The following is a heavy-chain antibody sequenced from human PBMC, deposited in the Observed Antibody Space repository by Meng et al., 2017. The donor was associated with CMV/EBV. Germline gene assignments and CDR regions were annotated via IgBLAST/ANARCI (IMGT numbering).Heavy chain of an antibody. CDR1: GSSFIGHY. CDR3: TRSWIDSFTPDFDY. Sequence: SGVEGKKPGAAVKVVCKASGSSFIGHYIHWVRQAPGQGLEWMGRINPNSAGTNYVEKFQGRVTMTRDTSNNIVYMELTRLTSDDTAVYYCTRSWIDSFTPDFDYWGQGTLVTVSS. D-gene: IGHD2-2*03. V-gene: IGHV1-2*06. CDR2: INPNSAGT. J-gene: IGHJ4*02.